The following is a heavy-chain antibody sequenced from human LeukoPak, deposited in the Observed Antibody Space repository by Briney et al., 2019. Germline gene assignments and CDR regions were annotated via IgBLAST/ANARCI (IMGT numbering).Heavy chain of an antibody. D-gene: IGHD4/OR15-4a*01. V-gene: IGHV3-23*01. J-gene: IGHJ4*02. Sequence: AHSVKGRFTISRDNSKNTVFLQMNSLRAEDTAKYYCAPLTMLIVYWGQGLMVTVSS. CDR3: APLTMLIVY.